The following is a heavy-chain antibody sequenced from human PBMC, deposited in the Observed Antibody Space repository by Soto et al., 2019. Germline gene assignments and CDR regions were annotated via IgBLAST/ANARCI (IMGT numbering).Heavy chain of an antibody. J-gene: IGHJ6*02. D-gene: IGHD2-2*01. CDR3: ARDLKNIVVVPAAMDKDYYYYYGMDV. V-gene: IGHV3-7*05. CDR2: INQNGSDK. Sequence: PGGSLRLSCAASGFTFSSYSMNWVRQAPGKGLEWVAYINQNGSDKYYVDSVKGRFTISRDNAKNSLYLQMNSLRAEDTAVYYCARDLKNIVVVPAAMDKDYYYYYGMDVWGQGTTVTVSS. CDR1: GFTFSSYS.